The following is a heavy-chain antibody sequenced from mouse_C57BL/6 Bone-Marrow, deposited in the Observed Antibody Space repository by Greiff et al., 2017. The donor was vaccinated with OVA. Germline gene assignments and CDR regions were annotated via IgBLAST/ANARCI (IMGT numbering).Heavy chain of an antibody. CDR2: IYPGSGSP. J-gene: IGHJ2*01. CDR3: ARGGVTTVVAGFDY. CDR1: GYTFTSYW. D-gene: IGHD1-1*01. V-gene: IGHV1-55*01. Sequence: QVQLQQPGAELVKPGASVNMSCKASGYTFTSYWITWVKQRPGQGLEWIGAIYPGSGSPNYTEQFKRKATRAVDTSSSRAYMQLSSLTSEDSAVYYCARGGVTTVVAGFDYWGQGTTLTVSS.